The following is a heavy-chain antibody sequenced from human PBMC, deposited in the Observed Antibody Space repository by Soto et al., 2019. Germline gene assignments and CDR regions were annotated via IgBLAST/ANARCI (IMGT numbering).Heavy chain of an antibody. CDR2: INPNSGGT. V-gene: IGHV1-2*02. Sequence: ASVKVSCKASGYTFTGYYMHWVRQAPGQGLEWMGWINPNSGGTNYAQKFQGRVTMTRDTSISTAYMELSRLRSDDTAVHYCARVSSCYSCGTPSGPWGQGTLVTVSS. CDR3: ARVSSCYSCGTPSGP. D-gene: IGHD2-15*01. J-gene: IGHJ5*02. CDR1: GYTFTGYY.